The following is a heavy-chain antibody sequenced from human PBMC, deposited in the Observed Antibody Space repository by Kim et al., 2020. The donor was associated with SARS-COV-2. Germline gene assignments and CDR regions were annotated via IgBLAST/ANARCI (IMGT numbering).Heavy chain of an antibody. Sequence: SETLSLTCTVSGGSISSYYWSWIRQPPGKGLEWIGYIYYSGSTNYNPSLKSRVTISVDTSKNQFSLKLSSVTAADTAVYYCARLTRAAAGSPARDYWGQGTLVTVSS. V-gene: IGHV4-59*01. D-gene: IGHD6-13*01. J-gene: IGHJ4*02. CDR3: ARLTRAAAGSPARDY. CDR2: IYYSGST. CDR1: GGSISSYY.